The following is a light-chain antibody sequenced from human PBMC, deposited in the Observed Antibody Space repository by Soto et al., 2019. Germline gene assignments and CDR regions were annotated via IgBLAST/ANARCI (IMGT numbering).Light chain of an antibody. Sequence: EIVMTQSPATLSVSTGERVTLSCRASQSVSSRLAWYHQKPGQSPRLLIYGASTRATGIPARFSGSGSGTEFTLTIISLQSEDFVLYYCHQYNNFWTFGQGTKVESK. CDR3: HQYNNFWT. J-gene: IGKJ1*01. V-gene: IGKV3-15*01. CDR2: GAS. CDR1: QSVSSR.